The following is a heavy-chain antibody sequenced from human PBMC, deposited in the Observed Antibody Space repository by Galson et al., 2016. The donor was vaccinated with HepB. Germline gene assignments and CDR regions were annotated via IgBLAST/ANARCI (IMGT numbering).Heavy chain of an antibody. J-gene: IGHJ3*01. CDR2: ISYDGGNK. Sequence: SLRLSCAASGFRFRDYALHWVRQAPGKGLEWVARISYDGGNKFYADSVKGRLTISRDNSKDTLYLQMDSLTTDDTALYYCARDKSLGDLSAFDLWSQGTMVAVSS. D-gene: IGHD3-16*01. CDR1: GFRFRDYA. CDR3: ARDKSLGDLSAFDL. V-gene: IGHV3-30-3*01.